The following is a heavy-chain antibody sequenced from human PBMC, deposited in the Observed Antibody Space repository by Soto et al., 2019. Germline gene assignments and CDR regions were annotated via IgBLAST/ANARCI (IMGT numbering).Heavy chain of an antibody. Sequence: SETLSLTCTVSGGSISSGGYYWSWIRQHPGKGLEWIGYIYYSGSTYYNPSLKSRVTISVDTSKNQFSLKLSSVTAADTAVDYCARVAPEWGGAAPGIFDYWGQGTLVTVSS. V-gene: IGHV4-31*03. J-gene: IGHJ4*02. CDR3: ARVAPEWGGAAPGIFDY. D-gene: IGHD1-26*01. CDR1: GGSISSGGYY. CDR2: IYYSGST.